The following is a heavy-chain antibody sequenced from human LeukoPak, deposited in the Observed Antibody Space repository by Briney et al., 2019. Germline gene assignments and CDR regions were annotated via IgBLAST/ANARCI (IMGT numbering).Heavy chain of an antibody. CDR3: ARRDGYSKTYNWFDP. J-gene: IGHJ5*02. Sequence: SETLSLTCTASGGSISSGSYYWSWIRQPAGKGLEWIGRIYTSGSTNYNPSLKSRVTISVDTSKDQFSLKLSSVTAADTAVYYCARRDGYSKTYNWFDPWGQGTLVTVSS. V-gene: IGHV4-61*02. D-gene: IGHD5-18*01. CDR1: GGSISSGSYY. CDR2: IYTSGST.